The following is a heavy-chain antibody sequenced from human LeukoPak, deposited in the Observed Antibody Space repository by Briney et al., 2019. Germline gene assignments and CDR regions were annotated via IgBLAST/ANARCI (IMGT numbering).Heavy chain of an antibody. CDR2: RNPNSGNT. D-gene: IGHD3-9*01. J-gene: IGHJ3*02. Sequence: ASVKVSCKASGYTFTSYDINWVRQAPGQGLEGMGWRNPNSGNTVYAQKFQVRVTITRNTSISTAYMELSSLRSEDTAVYYCARSTGYDILTGHDAFDIWGQGTMVTVSS. V-gene: IGHV1-8*03. CDR3: ARSTGYDILTGHDAFDI. CDR1: GYTFTSYD.